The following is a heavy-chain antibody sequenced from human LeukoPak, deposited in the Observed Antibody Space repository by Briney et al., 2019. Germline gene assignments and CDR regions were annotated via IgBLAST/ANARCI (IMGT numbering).Heavy chain of an antibody. V-gene: IGHV1-8*01. D-gene: IGHD4-17*01. Sequence: ASVKVSCKASGYTFTSYDINWVRQATGQRLEWMGWMNPNSGNTGYAQDFQGRVTMTRDTSISTAYMELSSLRSEDTAVYFCARGDTVTTLLNDAFNIWGQGTMVTVSS. J-gene: IGHJ3*02. CDR3: ARGDTVTTLLNDAFNI. CDR1: GYTFTSYD. CDR2: MNPNSGNT.